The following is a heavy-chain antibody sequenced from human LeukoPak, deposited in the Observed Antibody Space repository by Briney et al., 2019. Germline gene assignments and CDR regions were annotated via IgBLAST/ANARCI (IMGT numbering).Heavy chain of an antibody. CDR1: GGTFSGYY. J-gene: IGHJ4*02. Sequence: PSETLSLTCAVYGGTFSGYYWTWIRQPPGKGLEWIGEINHSGSTNYNPSLKSRVTISADTPNNQFSLKLSSVTAADTAAYYCARTLRTTGFDYWGQGTLVTVSS. CDR2: INHSGST. CDR3: ARTLRTTGFDY. V-gene: IGHV4-34*01. D-gene: IGHD4-17*01.